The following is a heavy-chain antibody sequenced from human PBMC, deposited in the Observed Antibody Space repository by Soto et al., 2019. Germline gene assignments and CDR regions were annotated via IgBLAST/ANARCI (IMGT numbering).Heavy chain of an antibody. CDR2: INHSGST. V-gene: IGHV4-34*01. Sequence: QVQLQQWGAGLLKPSETLSLTCAVYGGSFSGYYWSWIRQPPGKGLEWMGEINHSGSTNYNPSLKRRVTISVDTSKNQFSLKLSSVTAADTAVYYCARGRRDIVVVPAANFDYWGQGTLVTVSS. J-gene: IGHJ4*02. CDR1: GGSFSGYY. CDR3: ARGRRDIVVVPAANFDY. D-gene: IGHD2-2*01.